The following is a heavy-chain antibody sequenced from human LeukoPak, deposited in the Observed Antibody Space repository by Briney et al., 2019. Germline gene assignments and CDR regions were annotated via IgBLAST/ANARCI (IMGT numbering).Heavy chain of an antibody. CDR2: IWYDGSNE. D-gene: IGHD1-26*01. Sequence: GGSPRLSCATSGFAFSSSGMHWVRQAPGKGLEWVAVIWYDGSNEYYADSVKGRFTISRDNSKSTLYLQMNSLRAEDTAVYYCAKDYGWNAIVRATAGFDFWGQGTLVTVSS. J-gene: IGHJ4*02. CDR1: GFAFSSSG. V-gene: IGHV3-30*02. CDR3: AKDYGWNAIVRATAGFDF.